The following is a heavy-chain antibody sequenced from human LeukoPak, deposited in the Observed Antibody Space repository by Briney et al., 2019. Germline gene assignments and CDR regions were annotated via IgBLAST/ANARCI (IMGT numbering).Heavy chain of an antibody. CDR3: ARARGYYPSGTYYNHYFYYYMDV. Sequence: PSETLSLTCTVSSGSIGGSISRYYWSWIRQPAGKGLEWIGHIHTTGTTNYNPSLKSRVTLSVDASKTQFSLRLRSVTAADAAVYYCARARGYYPSGTYYNHYFYYYMDVWGKGSTVTISS. J-gene: IGHJ6*03. CDR2: IHTTGTT. CDR1: SGSIGGSISRYY. V-gene: IGHV4-4*07. D-gene: IGHD3-10*01.